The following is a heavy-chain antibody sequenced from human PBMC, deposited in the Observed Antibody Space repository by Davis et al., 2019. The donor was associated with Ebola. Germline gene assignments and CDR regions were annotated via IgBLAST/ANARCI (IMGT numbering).Heavy chain of an antibody. CDR3: ARGYGDKYYYYYGMDV. D-gene: IGHD4-17*01. CDR1: GGTFSSYA. CDR2: IIPIFGTA. Sequence: SVKVSCKASGGTFSSYAISWVRQAPGQGLEWMGGIIPIFGTANYAQKFQGRVTITADKSTSTAYMELSSLRSEDTAVYYCARGYGDKYYYYYGMDVWGQGTTVTVSS. V-gene: IGHV1-69*06. J-gene: IGHJ6*02.